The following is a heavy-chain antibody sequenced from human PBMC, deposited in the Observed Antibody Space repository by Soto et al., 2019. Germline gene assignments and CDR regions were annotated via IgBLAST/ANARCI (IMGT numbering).Heavy chain of an antibody. J-gene: IGHJ4*02. CDR1: GFTFSSYG. D-gene: IGHD2-15*01. V-gene: IGHV3-30*18. CDR3: AKDWGCSFDY. CDR2: ISYDGSNK. Sequence: QVQLVESGGGVVQPGRSLRLSCAASGFTFSSYGMHWVRQAPGKGLEWVAVISYDGSNKYYADSVKARFTISRDNSKNTLYLQMNSLSAEDTAVYYGAKDWGCSFDYWGKGTLVTVSS.